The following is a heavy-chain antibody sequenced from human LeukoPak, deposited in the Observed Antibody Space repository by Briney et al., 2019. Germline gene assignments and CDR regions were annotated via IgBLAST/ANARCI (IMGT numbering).Heavy chain of an antibody. V-gene: IGHV1-8*01. CDR1: VYTFTSYD. J-gene: IGHJ4*02. D-gene: IGHD1-26*01. CDR3: ARGAAYSGSYSW. CDR2: MNPNSGNT. Sequence: ASVKVSRKASVYTFTSYDINLVRQATGQGLEWMGWMNPNSGNTGYAQKFQGRVTMTRNTSISTAYMELSSLRSEDTAVYYCARGAAYSGSYSWWGQGTLVTVSS.